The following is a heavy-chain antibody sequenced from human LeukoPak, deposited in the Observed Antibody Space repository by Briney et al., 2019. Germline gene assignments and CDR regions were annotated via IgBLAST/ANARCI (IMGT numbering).Heavy chain of an antibody. Sequence: SETLSLTCTVSGDSMTNYFWSWIRQPPGRGLEWIGNIYYSGNTNYNPSLKSRVTISVDTSKKRFFLKLKSVTAADTAVYYCARGYGDFRVEGRYFHSWGQGTLVTVSS. V-gene: IGHV4-59*01. J-gene: IGHJ4*02. CDR2: IYYSGNT. CDR3: ARGYGDFRVEGRYFHS. CDR1: GDSMTNYF. D-gene: IGHD4-17*01.